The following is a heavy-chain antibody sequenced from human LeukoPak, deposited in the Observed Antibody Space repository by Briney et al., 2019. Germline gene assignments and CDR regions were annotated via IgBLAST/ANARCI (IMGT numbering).Heavy chain of an antibody. CDR1: GGSISSYY. J-gene: IGHJ4*02. CDR3: ARGAYDILTGYYKFDY. Sequence: PSETLSLTCTVSGGSISSYYWSWIRQPPGKGLEWIGYIHYSGSTNYNPSLKSRVTISVDTSKNQFSLKLSSLTAADTAIYYCARGAYDILTGYYKFDYWGQGTLVTVSS. V-gene: IGHV4-59*08. CDR2: IHYSGST. D-gene: IGHD3-9*01.